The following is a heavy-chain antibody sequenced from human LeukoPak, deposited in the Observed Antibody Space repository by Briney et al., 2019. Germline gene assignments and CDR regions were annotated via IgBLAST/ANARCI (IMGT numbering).Heavy chain of an antibody. CDR3: AAKSGYYRDAFDI. Sequence: GTSVKVSCKASGFTFSSSAVQWVRQARGQRLEWIGWIVVGSGNTNYAQKFQERVTITRDMSTSAAYMELSSLRSEDTAVYYCAAKSGYYRDAFDIWGQGTMVTVSS. V-gene: IGHV1-58*01. CDR2: IVVGSGNT. D-gene: IGHD3-22*01. J-gene: IGHJ3*02. CDR1: GFTFSSSA.